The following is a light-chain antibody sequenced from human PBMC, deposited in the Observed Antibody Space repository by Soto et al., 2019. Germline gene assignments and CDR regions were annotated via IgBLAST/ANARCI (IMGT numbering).Light chain of an antibody. CDR3: QHFYTYSPWT. Sequence: DIQMTQSPSTLSASVGDRVMITCRASQTINNRLAWYQQRPGKAPKLLVYWASTLESGVPSRFSGSGSGTEFTLSISGLRPDDFATYYCQHFYTYSPWTFGQGTKVEV. CDR1: QTINNR. CDR2: WAS. V-gene: IGKV1-5*03. J-gene: IGKJ1*01.